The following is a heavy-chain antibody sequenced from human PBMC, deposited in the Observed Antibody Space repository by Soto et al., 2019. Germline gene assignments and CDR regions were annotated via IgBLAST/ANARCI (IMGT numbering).Heavy chain of an antibody. D-gene: IGHD6-6*01. CDR1: GFTVSSNY. Sequence: GGSLRLSCAASGFTVSSNYMSWVRQAPGKGLEWVSVIYSGGSTYYADSVKGRFTISRDNSKNTLYLQMNSLRAEDTAVYYCAREIGGYSSSGYYYYYGTDVWGQGTTVTVSS. J-gene: IGHJ6*02. CDR3: AREIGGYSSSGYYYYYGTDV. CDR2: IYSGGST. V-gene: IGHV3-53*01.